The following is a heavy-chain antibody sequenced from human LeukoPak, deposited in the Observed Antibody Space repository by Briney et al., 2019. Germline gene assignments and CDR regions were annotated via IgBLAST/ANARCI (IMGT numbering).Heavy chain of an antibody. CDR3: ARVPTYYYGSSGYYFGPEIDY. CDR2: IYYSGST. CDR1: GGSVSSGSYY. D-gene: IGHD3-22*01. Sequence: PSETLSLTCTVSGGSVSSGSYYWSWIRQPPGKGLEWIGYIYYSGSTNYNPSLKSRVTISVDTSKNQFSLKLSSVTAADTAVYYCARVPTYYYGSSGYYFGPEIDYWGQGTLVTVSS. J-gene: IGHJ4*02. V-gene: IGHV4-61*01.